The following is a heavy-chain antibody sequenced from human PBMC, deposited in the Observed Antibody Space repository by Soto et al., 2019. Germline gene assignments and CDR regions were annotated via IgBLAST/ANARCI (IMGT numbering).Heavy chain of an antibody. CDR2: ITPTVGTG. CDR3: AGFDGILVRGGRSSPYEMDV. V-gene: IGHV1-69*06. Sequence: QVLLVQSGPEVKKPGSSVKVSCKASGGTFNNYAINWVRQAPGKGLAWMGGITPTVGTGNHTQKFQGTVTLTSETCTMTADLGHNSLRSAATGIFYCAGFDGILVRGGRSSPYEMDVWGKGTTVCVSS. CDR1: GGTFNNYA. D-gene: IGHD3-10*01. J-gene: IGHJ6*03.